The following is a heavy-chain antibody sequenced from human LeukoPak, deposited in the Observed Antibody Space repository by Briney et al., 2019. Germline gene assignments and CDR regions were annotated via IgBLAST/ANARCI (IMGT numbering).Heavy chain of an antibody. J-gene: IGHJ6*02. Sequence: GESLKISCKGSGYSFTSYWICWVRQMPGKGLEWMGIISPGDSDTRYSPSFQGQVTISADKSISTAYLQWSSLKASDTAMYYCARHGSGSYNYYYYGMDVWGQGTAVTVSS. V-gene: IGHV5-51*01. CDR2: ISPGDSDT. D-gene: IGHD1-26*01. CDR3: ARHGSGSYNYYYYGMDV. CDR1: GYSFTSYW.